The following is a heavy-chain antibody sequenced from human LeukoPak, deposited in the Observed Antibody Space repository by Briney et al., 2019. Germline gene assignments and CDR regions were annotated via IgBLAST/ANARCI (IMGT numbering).Heavy chain of an antibody. V-gene: IGHV4-4*07. D-gene: IGHD3-9*01. Sequence: SETLSLTCTVSGGSISSYYWSWIRQPAGKGLEWIGRIYTSGSTNYNPSLKSRVTMSVDTSKNQFSLKLSSVTAADTAVYYCARGASTLRYFDWLLYDYWGQGTLVTVSS. J-gene: IGHJ4*02. CDR3: ARGASTLRYFDWLLYDY. CDR1: GGSISSYY. CDR2: IYTSGST.